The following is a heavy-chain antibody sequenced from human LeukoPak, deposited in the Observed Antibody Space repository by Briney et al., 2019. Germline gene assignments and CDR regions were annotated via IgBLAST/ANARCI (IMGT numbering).Heavy chain of an antibody. CDR2: ISSSSSYI. D-gene: IGHD2-15*01. CDR3: ARDPCSDGSCVRSFYYGMDV. Sequence: GGSLRLSCAASGFTFSSYSMNWVRHAPGKGLECVSSISSSSSYIYYADSVKGRFTISRDNARNSLYLQMNSLRAEDTAVYYCARDPCSDGSCVRSFYYGMDVWGQGTTVTVSS. V-gene: IGHV3-21*01. J-gene: IGHJ6*02. CDR1: GFTFSSYS.